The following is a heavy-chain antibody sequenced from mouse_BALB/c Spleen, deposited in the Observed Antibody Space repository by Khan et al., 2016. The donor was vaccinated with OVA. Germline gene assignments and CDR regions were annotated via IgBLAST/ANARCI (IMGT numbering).Heavy chain of an antibody. Sequence: VQLQQSVAELVKPGASVKLSCTASGFNIKDTYLHWVKQRPEQGLEWIGRIAPANGNTQYDPKFQGKAAITSDKSSNTSYLQLNSLTYEDTAVYYCARPSYDPRDFEVWGAGTTVTVSS. CDR1: GFNIKDTY. J-gene: IGHJ1*01. CDR2: IAPANGNT. V-gene: IGHV14-3*02. D-gene: IGHD2-3*01. CDR3: ARPSYDPRDFEV.